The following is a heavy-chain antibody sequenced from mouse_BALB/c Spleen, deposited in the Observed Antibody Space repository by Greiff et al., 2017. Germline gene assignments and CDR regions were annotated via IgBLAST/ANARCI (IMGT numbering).Heavy chain of an antibody. CDR1: GYSITSDYA. Sequence: DVKLQESGPGLVKPSQSLSLTCTVTGYSITSDYAWNWIRQFPGNKLEWMGYISYSGSTSYNPSLKSRISITRDTSKNQFFLQLNSVTTEDTATYYCARTGNLIYDGYDYAMDYWGQGTSVTVSS. CDR3: ARTGNLIYDGYDYAMDY. V-gene: IGHV3-2*02. D-gene: IGHD2-3*01. CDR2: ISYSGST. J-gene: IGHJ4*01.